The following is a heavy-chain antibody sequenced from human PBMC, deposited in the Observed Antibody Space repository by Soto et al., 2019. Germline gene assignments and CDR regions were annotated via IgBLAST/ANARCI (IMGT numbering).Heavy chain of an antibody. J-gene: IGHJ4*02. CDR2: IIPIFGTA. CDR3: ASSSVYDYRHFAY. V-gene: IGHV1-69*12. D-gene: IGHD5-12*01. Sequence: QVQLVQSGAEVKKPGSSVKVSCKASGGTFSSYAISWVRQAPGQGLEWMGGIIPIFGTANYAQKFQGRVTITADDPTRTAYMQLSTLRSDDTPVYYFASSSVYDYRHFAYCPQGTLVTLSS. CDR1: GGTFSSYA.